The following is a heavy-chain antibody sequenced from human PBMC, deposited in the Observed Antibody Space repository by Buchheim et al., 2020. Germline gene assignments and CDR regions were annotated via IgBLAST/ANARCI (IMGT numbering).Heavy chain of an antibody. D-gene: IGHD3-10*02. J-gene: IGHJ5*02. Sequence: QVQLQESGPGLVKPSETLSLTCTVSGGSVSSGSYYWSWIRQPPGKGLEWIGYIYYSGSTNYNPSLKSRVTISVDTSKNHFSLKLSSVTAADTAVYYCARDRNYYDRGWFDPWGQGTL. CDR3: ARDRNYYDRGWFDP. CDR2: IYYSGST. CDR1: GGSVSSGSYY. V-gene: IGHV4-61*01.